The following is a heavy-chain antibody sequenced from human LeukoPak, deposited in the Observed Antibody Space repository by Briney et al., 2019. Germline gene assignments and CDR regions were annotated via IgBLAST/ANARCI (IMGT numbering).Heavy chain of an antibody. CDR1: GFTVSNNY. Sequence: GGSLRLSCAASGFTVSNNYMTWVRQAPGKGMEWVSLINSGGTTFYTDSVKGRFTISRDSSKNTLYLQMNNLKAEDTAVYYCTTSPAVASWGQGTLVTVSS. CDR3: TTSPAVAS. D-gene: IGHD4-23*01. J-gene: IGHJ5*02. V-gene: IGHV3-53*01. CDR2: INSGGTT.